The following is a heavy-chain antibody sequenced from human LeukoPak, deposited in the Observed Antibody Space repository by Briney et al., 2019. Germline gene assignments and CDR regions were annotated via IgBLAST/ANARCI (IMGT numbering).Heavy chain of an antibody. D-gene: IGHD6-19*01. J-gene: IGHJ4*02. V-gene: IGHV3-23*01. Sequence: GGSRRLSCAASGFTVSSYAMSWVRQAPGKGLEWVSAISGSGGSTYYADSVKGRFTISRDNSKNTLYLQMNSLRAEDTAVYYCAKGRSSGWSSSFDYWGQGTLVTVSS. CDR2: ISGSGGST. CDR1: GFTVSSYA. CDR3: AKGRSSGWSSSFDY.